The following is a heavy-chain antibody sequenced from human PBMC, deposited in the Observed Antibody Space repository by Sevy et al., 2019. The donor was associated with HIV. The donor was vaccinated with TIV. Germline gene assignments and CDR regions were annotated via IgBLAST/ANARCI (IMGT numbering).Heavy chain of an antibody. CDR1: GGTFSSYA. Sequence: ASVKVSCKASGGTFSSYAISWVRQAPGQGLEWMGGIIPIYGTANYAQKFQGRVTITADESTSTAYMELSSLRSEDTDLYYCARAPLQHVYGSGVXXAFGXXXXGTMVTVSS. CDR2: IIPIYGTA. J-gene: IGHJ3*02. V-gene: IGHV1-69*13. D-gene: IGHD3-10*01. CDR3: ARAPLQHVYGSGVXXAFGX.